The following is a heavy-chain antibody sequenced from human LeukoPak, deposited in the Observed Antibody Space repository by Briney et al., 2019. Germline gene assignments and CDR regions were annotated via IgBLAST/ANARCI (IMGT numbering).Heavy chain of an antibody. Sequence: ASVKVSCKASGGTFSSYAISWVRQAPGQGLEWMGRIIPILGIANYAQKLQGRVTMTTDTSTSTAYMELRSLRSDDTAVYYCARGGGYSSSWYVDYWGQGTLVTVSS. J-gene: IGHJ4*02. V-gene: IGHV1-69*04. CDR3: ARGGGYSSSWYVDY. CDR1: GGTFSSYA. D-gene: IGHD6-13*01. CDR2: IIPILGIA.